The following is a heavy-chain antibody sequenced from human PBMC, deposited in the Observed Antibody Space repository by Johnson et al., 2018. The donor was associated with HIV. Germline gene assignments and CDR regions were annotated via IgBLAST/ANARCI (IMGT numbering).Heavy chain of an antibody. V-gene: IGHV3-66*01. CDR1: GFTFDDYG. CDR2: IYSGGST. Sequence: VHLVESGGGVVRPGGSLRLSCAASGFTFDDYGMSWVRQAPGKGLEWVSVIYSGGSTYYADSVKGRFTISRDSSKNTLYLQMNSLRAEDTAVYYCARACRDGYTCDAFDIWGQGTMVTVSS. D-gene: IGHD5-24*01. CDR3: ARACRDGYTCDAFDI. J-gene: IGHJ3*02.